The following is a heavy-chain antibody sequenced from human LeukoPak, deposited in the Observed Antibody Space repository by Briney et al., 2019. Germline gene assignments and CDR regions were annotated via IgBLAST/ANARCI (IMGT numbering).Heavy chain of an antibody. V-gene: IGHV4-39*01. CDR1: DDSISTYY. CDR3: ARLCVAAAGQDPDY. Sequence: SETLSLTCSVSDDSISTYYWTWIRQPPGKGLEWIGSIYYSGSTYYNPSLKSRVTISVDTSKNQFSLKLSSVTAADTAVYYCARLCVAAAGQDPDYWGQGTLVTVSS. D-gene: IGHD6-13*01. CDR2: IYYSGST. J-gene: IGHJ4*02.